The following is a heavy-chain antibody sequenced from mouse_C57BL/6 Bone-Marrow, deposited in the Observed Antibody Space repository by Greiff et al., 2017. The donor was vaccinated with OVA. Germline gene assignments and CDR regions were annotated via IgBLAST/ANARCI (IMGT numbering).Heavy chain of an antibody. J-gene: IGHJ2*01. Sequence: VQLKESGGGLVKPGGSLKLSCAASGFTFSDYGMHWVRQAPEKGLEWVAYISSGSSTIYYADTVKGRFTISRDNAKNTLFLQMTSLRSEDTAMYYCARPGYYGSSCGYWGQGTTLTVSS. CDR1: GFTFSDYG. CDR2: ISSGSSTI. V-gene: IGHV5-17*01. D-gene: IGHD1-1*01. CDR3: ARPGYYGSSCGY.